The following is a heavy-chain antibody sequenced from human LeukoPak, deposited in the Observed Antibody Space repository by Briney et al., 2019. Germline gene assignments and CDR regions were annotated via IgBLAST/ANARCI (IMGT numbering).Heavy chain of an antibody. CDR2: MSRSGDII. CDR1: GFTFSDYN. V-gene: IGHV3-48*01. J-gene: IGHJ4*02. CDR3: ARDVYYGSGSPRLDY. D-gene: IGHD3-10*01. Sequence: GGSLRLSCAASGFTFSDYNMNWVRQVPGEGLESVSYMSRSGDIIYYADSVKGRFTISRGNAKNSLYLQMNRLRAEDTAVYYCARDVYYGSGSPRLDYWGQGTLVTVSS.